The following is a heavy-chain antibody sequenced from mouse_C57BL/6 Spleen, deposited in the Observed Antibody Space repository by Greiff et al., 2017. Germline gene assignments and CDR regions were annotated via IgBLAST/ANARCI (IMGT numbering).Heavy chain of an antibody. J-gene: IGHJ2*01. Sequence: VQLQQSGAELVKPGASVKISCKASGYAFSSYWMNWVKQRPGKGLEWIGQIYPGDGDTNYNGKFKGKATLTADKSSSTAYMQLSSLTSEDSAVYFCARSPSITTVVAHFDYWGQGTTLTVSS. CDR2: IYPGDGDT. D-gene: IGHD1-1*01. V-gene: IGHV1-80*01. CDR1: GYAFSSYW. CDR3: ARSPSITTVVAHFDY.